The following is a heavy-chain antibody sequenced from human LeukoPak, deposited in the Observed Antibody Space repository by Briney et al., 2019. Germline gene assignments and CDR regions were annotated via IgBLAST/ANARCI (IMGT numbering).Heavy chain of an antibody. Sequence: SETLSLTCTVSGGSISSYYWSWIRQPPGKGLERIGYIYYSGSTNYNPSLKSRVTISVDTSKNQFSLKLSSVTAADTAVYYCARAPLTYYDFWSGDPVFYFDYWGQGTLVTVSS. CDR3: ARAPLTYYDFWSGDPVFYFDY. V-gene: IGHV4-59*01. CDR2: IYYSGST. D-gene: IGHD3-3*01. J-gene: IGHJ4*02. CDR1: GGSISSYY.